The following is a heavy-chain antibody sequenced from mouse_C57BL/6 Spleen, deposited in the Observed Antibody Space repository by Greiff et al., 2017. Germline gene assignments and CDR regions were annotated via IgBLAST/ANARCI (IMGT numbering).Heavy chain of an antibody. CDR2: IYPGSGST. CDR3: ARSGYYGSSYGYFDV. D-gene: IGHD1-1*01. V-gene: IGHV1-55*01. J-gene: IGHJ1*03. CDR1: GYTFTSYW. Sequence: VQLQQPGAELVKPGASVKMSCKASGYTFTSYWITWVKQRPGQGLEWIGDIYPGSGSTNYNEKFKSKATLTVDTSSSTAYMQLSSLTSEDSAVYYCARSGYYGSSYGYFDVWGTGPTVTVSS.